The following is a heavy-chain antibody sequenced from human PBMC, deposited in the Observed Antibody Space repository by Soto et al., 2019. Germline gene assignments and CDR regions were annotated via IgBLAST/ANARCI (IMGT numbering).Heavy chain of an antibody. CDR2: IYYSGSS. D-gene: IGHD2-2*01. V-gene: IGHV4-59*01. CDR1: GGSISSYY. CDR3: ARGGYCSSTSCPTPLGY. Sequence: SETLSLTCTVSGGSISSYYWSWIRQPPGKGLEWIGYIYYSGSSNYNPSLKSRVTVSVDTSKNQFSLKLSSVTAADTAVYYCARGGYCSSTSCPTPLGYWGQGTLVTVSS. J-gene: IGHJ4*02.